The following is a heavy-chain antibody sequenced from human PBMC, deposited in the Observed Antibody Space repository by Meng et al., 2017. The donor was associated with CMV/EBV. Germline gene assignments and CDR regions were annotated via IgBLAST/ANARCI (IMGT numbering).Heavy chain of an antibody. CDR2: IYYSGST. D-gene: IGHD6-13*01. J-gene: IGHJ5*02. V-gene: IGHV4-39*07. CDR1: GGSISSSSYS. Sequence: LPCPVSGGSISSSSYSWGWIRQPPGKGLEWIGSIYYSGSTYYNPSLKSRVTISVDTSKNQFSLKLSSVTAADTVVYYCARAAVAFDPWGQGTLVTVSS. CDR3: ARAAVAFDP.